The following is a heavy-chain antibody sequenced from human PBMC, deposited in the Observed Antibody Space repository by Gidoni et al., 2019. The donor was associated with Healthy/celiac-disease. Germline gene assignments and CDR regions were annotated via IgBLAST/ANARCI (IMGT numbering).Heavy chain of an antibody. D-gene: IGHD6-19*01. CDR1: GFTFSSYG. CDR2: ISYDGSNK. V-gene: IGHV3-30*18. J-gene: IGHJ1*01. CDR3: AKAHSSGWYEYFQH. Sequence: VQLVESGGGVVQPGRSLRRACAASGFTFSSYGMHWVRQAPGKWLEWVAAISYDGSNKYYADSVKGRFTISRDNSKNTLYLQMNSLRAEDTAVYYGAKAHSSGWYEYFQHWGQGTLVTVSS.